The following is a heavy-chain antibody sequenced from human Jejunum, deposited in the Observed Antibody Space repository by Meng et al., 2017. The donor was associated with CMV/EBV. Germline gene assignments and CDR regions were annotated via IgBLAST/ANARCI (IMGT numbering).Heavy chain of an antibody. CDR3: ARGAYSGSLDY. V-gene: IGHV3-74*01. CDR1: GFTFSRYW. J-gene: IGHJ4*02. D-gene: IGHD1-26*01. CDR2: INSDGSST. Sequence: LSCAASGFTFSRYWMHWVRQAPGKGLVWVSRINSDGSSTSYADSVKGRFTISRDNAKNTLYLQMNSLRAEDTAVYYCARGAYSGSLDYWGQGTLVTVSS.